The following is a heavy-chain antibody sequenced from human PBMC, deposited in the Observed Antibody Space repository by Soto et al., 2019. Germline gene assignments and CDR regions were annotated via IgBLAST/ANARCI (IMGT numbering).Heavy chain of an antibody. D-gene: IGHD4-17*01. J-gene: IGHJ4*02. CDR1: GFTFSDYY. V-gene: IGHV3-11*06. CDR2: ISSSSSYT. Sequence: GGSLRLSCAASGFTFSDYYMSWIRQAPGKGLEWVSYISSSSSYTNYADSVKGRFTISRDNAKNSLYLQMNSLRAEDTAVYYCASSPTVTTFFQDYWGQGTLVTVSS. CDR3: ASSPTVTTFFQDY.